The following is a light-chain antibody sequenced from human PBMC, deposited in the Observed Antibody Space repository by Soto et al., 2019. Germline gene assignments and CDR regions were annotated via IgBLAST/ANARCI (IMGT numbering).Light chain of an antibody. V-gene: IGKV1-39*01. CDR2: AAS. J-gene: IGKJ5*01. Sequence: DIQMTQSPSSLSASVGDRVTITCRASESINRHLNWYQQKPGKAPKLLIYAASSLQNGVPPRFRGSGSGTDFTLTISNLQPEAFAPYYCQQSYSTLSITFGQGTRLEIK. CDR1: ESINRH. CDR3: QQSYSTLSIT.